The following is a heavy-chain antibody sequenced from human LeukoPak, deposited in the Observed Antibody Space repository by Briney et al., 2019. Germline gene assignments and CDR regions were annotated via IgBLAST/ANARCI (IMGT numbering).Heavy chain of an antibody. Sequence: GGSLRLSCAASGFTFSSYAMHWVRQAPGKGLVWVSRINTDGSITNYADSVKGRFTISRDNAKNTLSLHMNSLRAEDTAVYYCARGDTYGYYWGQGTLVTVSS. D-gene: IGHD3-10*01. CDR2: INTDGSIT. V-gene: IGHV3-74*01. J-gene: IGHJ4*02. CDR1: GFTFSSYA. CDR3: ARGDTYGYY.